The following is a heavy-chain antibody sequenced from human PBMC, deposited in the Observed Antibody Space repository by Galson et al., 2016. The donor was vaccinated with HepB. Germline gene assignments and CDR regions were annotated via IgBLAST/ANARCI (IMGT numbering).Heavy chain of an antibody. CDR3: AKGELGPRWLQLVRDWYFDL. D-gene: IGHD5-24*01. Sequence: SLRLSCAASRFTFSSYAMSWVRQAPGKGLEWVSVISVSGGSTYYADSVKGRFTISRDNSKNTLYLQMNNLGAEDTAVYYCAKGELGPRWLQLVRDWYFDLWGRGTLVTVSS. V-gene: IGHV3-23*01. J-gene: IGHJ2*01. CDR1: RFTFSSYA. CDR2: ISVSGGST.